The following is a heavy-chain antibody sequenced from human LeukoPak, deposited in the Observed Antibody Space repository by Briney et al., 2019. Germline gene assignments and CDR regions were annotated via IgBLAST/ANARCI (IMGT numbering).Heavy chain of an antibody. Sequence: GGSLRLSCAASGFSLSSNYMSWVRQAPGKGLEWVSVIYSGGSIYYADSVKGRFTSSRDSSKNTMYLQMNSLRAEDTAVYFCARDSHKGLWGQGTLVTVSS. V-gene: IGHV3-66*01. CDR3: ARDSHKGL. CDR1: GFSLSSNY. J-gene: IGHJ4*02. CDR2: IYSGGSI.